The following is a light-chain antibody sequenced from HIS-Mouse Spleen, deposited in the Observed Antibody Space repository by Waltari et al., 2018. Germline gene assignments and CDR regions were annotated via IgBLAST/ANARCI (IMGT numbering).Light chain of an antibody. CDR2: GAS. CDR1: QSVSSSY. V-gene: IGKV3-20*01. Sequence: EIVLTQSPGTLSLSPGERVTLSCRASQSVSSSYLAWYQQKPGQAPRLLIYGASSRATCIPDRFSGSGSGTDFTLTISRLEPEDFAVYYCQQYGSSPETFGQGTKVEIK. CDR3: QQYGSSPET. J-gene: IGKJ1*01.